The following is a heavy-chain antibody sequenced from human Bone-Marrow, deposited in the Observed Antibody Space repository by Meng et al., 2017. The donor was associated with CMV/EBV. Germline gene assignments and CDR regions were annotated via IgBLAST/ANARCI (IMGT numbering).Heavy chain of an antibody. Sequence: GGSLRLSCAASGFTFSSYSMNWVRQAPGKGLECVSSISSSSSYIYYADSVKGRFTISRDNAKNSLYLQMNSLRAEDTAVYYCARDRLRTPYQLLLYYYGMDVWGQGTTVTVSS. V-gene: IGHV3-21*01. CDR3: ARDRLRTPYQLLLYYYGMDV. CDR1: GFTFSSYS. CDR2: ISSSSSYI. J-gene: IGHJ6*02. D-gene: IGHD2-2*01.